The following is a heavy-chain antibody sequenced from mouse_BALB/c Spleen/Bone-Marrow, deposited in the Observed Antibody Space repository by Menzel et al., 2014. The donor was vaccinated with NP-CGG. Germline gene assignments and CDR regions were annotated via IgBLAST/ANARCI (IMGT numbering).Heavy chain of an antibody. CDR2: IYPGDGDT. CDR3: ARRDYGIRENYYAMDY. CDR1: GYTFXSYW. D-gene: IGHD1-2*01. V-gene: IGHV1-87*01. J-gene: IGHJ4*01. Sequence: VKLQESGAELARPGASVKLSCKASGYTFXSYWMQWVKQRPGQGLEWIGAIYPGDGDTRYTQKFKGKATLTADKSSSTAYMQLSSLASEDSAVYYCARRDYGIRENYYAMDYWGQGTSVTVSS.